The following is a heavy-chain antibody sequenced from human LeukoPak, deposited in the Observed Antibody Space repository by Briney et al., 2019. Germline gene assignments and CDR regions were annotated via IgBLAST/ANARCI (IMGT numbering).Heavy chain of an antibody. V-gene: IGHV1-46*01. CDR1: GYTFTSYY. D-gene: IGHD6-19*01. Sequence: GESLKISCKASGYTFTSYYMHWVRQAPGQGLEWMGIINPSGGSTSYAQKFQGRVTMTRDMSTSTVYMELSSLRSEDTAVYYCARDSQNRWLVQGKNWFDPWGQGTLVTVSS. CDR2: INPSGGST. CDR3: ARDSQNRWLVQGKNWFDP. J-gene: IGHJ5*02.